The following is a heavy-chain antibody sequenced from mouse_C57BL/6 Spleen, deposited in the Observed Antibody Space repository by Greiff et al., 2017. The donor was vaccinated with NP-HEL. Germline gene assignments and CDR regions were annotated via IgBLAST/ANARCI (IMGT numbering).Heavy chain of an antibody. CDR1: GFTFSSYA. V-gene: IGHV5-4*01. CDR3: AREGGYDGAWFAY. D-gene: IGHD2-2*01. CDR2: ISDGGSYT. Sequence: VHVKQSGGGLVKPGGSLKLSCAASGFTFSSYAMSWVRQTPEKRLEWVATISDGGSYTYYPDNVKGRFTISRDNAKNNLYLQMSHLKSEDTAMYYCAREGGYDGAWFAYWGQGTLVTVSA. J-gene: IGHJ3*01.